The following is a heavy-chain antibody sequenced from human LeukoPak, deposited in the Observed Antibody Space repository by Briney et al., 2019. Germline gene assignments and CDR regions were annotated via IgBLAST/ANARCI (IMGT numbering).Heavy chain of an antibody. D-gene: IGHD1-26*01. V-gene: IGHV3-23*01. CDR3: AKGGRGSYYSPFDY. CDR2: ISGSGGST. CDR1: GFTFSSYA. Sequence: GGSLRLSCAASGFTFSSYAMSWVRQAPGKGLGWVSAISGSGGSTYYADSVKGRFTISRDNSKNTLYLQMNSLRAEDTAVYYCAKGGRGSYYSPFDYWGQGTLVTVSS. J-gene: IGHJ4*02.